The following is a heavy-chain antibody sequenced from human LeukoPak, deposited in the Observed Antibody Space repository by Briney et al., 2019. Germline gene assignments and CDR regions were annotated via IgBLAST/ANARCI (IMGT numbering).Heavy chain of an antibody. CDR2: IKSKTDGGTT. CDR3: AKVQRFLEWFFDY. Sequence: PGGSLRLSCAASGFPFTIAWMSWVRQAPGKGLEWVGRIKSKTDGGTTDYAAPVKGRFTISRDDSENTLYLQMNSLRAEDTAVYYCAKVQRFLEWFFDYWGQGTLVTVSS. J-gene: IGHJ4*02. CDR1: GFPFTIAW. D-gene: IGHD3-3*01. V-gene: IGHV3-15*01.